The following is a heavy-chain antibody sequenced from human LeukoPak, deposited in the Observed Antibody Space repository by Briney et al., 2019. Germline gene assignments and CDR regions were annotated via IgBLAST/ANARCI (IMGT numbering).Heavy chain of an antibody. CDR1: GYTFTNYW. CDR2: IYPGDSDT. CDR3: ARPYTSTWYKDAFDI. Sequence: GESLKISCKGSGYTFTNYWIAWVRQMPGKGLEWMGIIYPGDSDTRYSPSFQGQVTISVDKSINTTYLQWSSLKASDTAFYYRARPYTSTWYKDAFDIWGQGTKVTVSS. V-gene: IGHV5-51*01. J-gene: IGHJ3*02. D-gene: IGHD6-13*01.